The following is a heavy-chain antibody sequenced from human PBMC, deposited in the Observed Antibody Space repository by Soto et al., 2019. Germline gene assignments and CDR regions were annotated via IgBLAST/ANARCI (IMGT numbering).Heavy chain of an antibody. Sequence: QVQLQESGPGLVKPSETLSLTCTVSGDSISSYYWTWIRQPPGKGLEWIAFIYYDGSTNYNPSLKSRVTISVDTSKNQFSLNLNSVTAADTAVYYCARPGRDWGSLEYWGQGTRVTVSS. CDR3: ARPGRDWGSLEY. V-gene: IGHV4-59*08. D-gene: IGHD7-27*01. J-gene: IGHJ4*02. CDR2: IYYDGST. CDR1: GDSISSYY.